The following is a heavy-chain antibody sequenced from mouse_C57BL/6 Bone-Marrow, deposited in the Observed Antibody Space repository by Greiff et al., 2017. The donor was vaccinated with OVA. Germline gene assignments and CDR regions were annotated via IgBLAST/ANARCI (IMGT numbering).Heavy chain of an antibody. Sequence: QVQLKESGAELVKPGASVKISCKASGYAFSSYWMNWVKQRPGKGLEWIGQIYPGDGDTNYNGKFKGKATLTADKSSSTAYMQLSSLTSEDSAVDFCARPRQSGRGYFDYWGQGTTLTVSS. CDR1: GYAFSSYW. D-gene: IGHD3-1*01. CDR2: IYPGDGDT. V-gene: IGHV1-80*01. CDR3: ARPRQSGRGYFDY. J-gene: IGHJ2*01.